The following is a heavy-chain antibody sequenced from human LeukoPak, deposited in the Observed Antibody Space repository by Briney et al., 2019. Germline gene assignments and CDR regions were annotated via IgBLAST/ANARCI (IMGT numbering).Heavy chain of an antibody. CDR2: INPNSGGT. CDR3: ARVSDEYYYDSSGQIDY. V-gene: IGHV1-2*06. J-gene: IGHJ4*02. CDR1: GYTFTGYY. D-gene: IGHD3-22*01. Sequence: ASVKVSCKASGYTFTGYYMHWVRQAPGQGLEWMGRINPNSGGTNYAQKFQGRVTMTRDTSISTAYMELRSLRSDDTAVYYCARVSDEYYYDSSGQIDYWGQGTLVTVSS.